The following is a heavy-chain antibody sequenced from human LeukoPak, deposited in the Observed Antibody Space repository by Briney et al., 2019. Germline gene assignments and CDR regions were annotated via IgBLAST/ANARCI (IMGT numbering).Heavy chain of an antibody. CDR1: GGSISSYY. D-gene: IGHD5-18*01. CDR2: IYYSGST. V-gene: IGHV4-59*01. Sequence: SSETLSLTCTVSGGSISSYYWSWIRQPPGKGLEWIGYIYYSGSTNYNPSLKSRVTISVDTSKNQFSLKLSSVTAADTAVYYCARVIIVNTAMVSSHWFGPWGQGTLVTVSS. CDR3: ARVIIVNTAMVSSHWFGP. J-gene: IGHJ5*02.